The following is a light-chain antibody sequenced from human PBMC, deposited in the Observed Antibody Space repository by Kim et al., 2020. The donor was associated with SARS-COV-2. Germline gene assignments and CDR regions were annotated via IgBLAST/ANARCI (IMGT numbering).Light chain of an antibody. CDR1: GSDVGSLKL. Sequence: GRSITMSCTGTGSDVGSLKLISWYQHHPGKAHKLFISEVTKRTSGVSHRFSGSKSDNTASLTISGLQAEDEADYYCCSYAGSRTLVFGGGTKVTVL. V-gene: IGLV2-23*02. CDR3: CSYAGSRTLV. CDR2: EVT. J-gene: IGLJ2*01.